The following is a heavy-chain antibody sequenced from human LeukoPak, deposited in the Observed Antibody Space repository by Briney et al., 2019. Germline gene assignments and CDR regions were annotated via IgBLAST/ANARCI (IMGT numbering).Heavy chain of an antibody. J-gene: IGHJ4*02. CDR2: ISTRDNTI. CDR1: GFTFSDYY. D-gene: IGHD4-23*01. CDR3: ARGARWAYYFDY. V-gene: IGHV3-11*01. Sequence: GGSLRLSCTASGFTFSDYYMSWIRQTPGKGLEWLSYISTRDNTIQYADSVKGRFTISRDNANNSVFLQMNNLRAEDSAIYYCARGARWAYYFDYWGQGSLVTVSS.